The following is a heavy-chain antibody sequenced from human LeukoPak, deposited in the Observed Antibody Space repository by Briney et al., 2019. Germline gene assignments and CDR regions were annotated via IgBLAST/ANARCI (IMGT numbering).Heavy chain of an antibody. J-gene: IGHJ4*02. V-gene: IGHV4-59*08. CDR1: GGSISSYY. CDR2: IYYSGST. CDR3: ARLITSGRFDY. D-gene: IGHD3-22*01. Sequence: PSETLSLTCTVSGGSISSYYWSWIRQPPGKGLEWVGYIYYSGSTNYNPSPKSRVTISVDTSKNQFSLKLSSVTAADTAVYYCARLITSGRFDYWGQGTLVTVSS.